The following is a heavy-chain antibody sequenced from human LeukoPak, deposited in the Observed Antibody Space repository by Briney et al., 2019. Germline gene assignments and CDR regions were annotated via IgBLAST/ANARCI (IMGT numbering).Heavy chain of an antibody. Sequence: PGGSLRLSCVASGFTFSNAWMSWVRQAPGKGLEWVGRIKSKTDGGTTDYAAPVKGRFTISRDDSKNTLYLQMNSLKTEDTAVYYCTTDRFQRGVGYYYDSSGLFDYWGQGTLVTVSS. CDR1: GFTFSNAW. J-gene: IGHJ4*02. CDR3: TTDRFQRGVGYYYDSSGLFDY. CDR2: IKSKTDGGTT. V-gene: IGHV3-15*01. D-gene: IGHD3-22*01.